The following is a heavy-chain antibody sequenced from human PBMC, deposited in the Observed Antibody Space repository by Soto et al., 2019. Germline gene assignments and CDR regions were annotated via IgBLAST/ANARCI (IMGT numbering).Heavy chain of an antibody. CDR2: INPSGGST. Sequence: GASVKVSCKASGYTFTSYYMHWVRQAPGQGLEWMGIINPSGGSTSYAQKFQGRVTMTRDTSTSTVYMELSSLRSEDTAVYYCARALGYCSGGSCPGSPYYYYGMDVWGQGTTVTVSS. D-gene: IGHD2-15*01. CDR3: ARALGYCSGGSCPGSPYYYYGMDV. V-gene: IGHV1-46*01. J-gene: IGHJ6*02. CDR1: GYTFTSYY.